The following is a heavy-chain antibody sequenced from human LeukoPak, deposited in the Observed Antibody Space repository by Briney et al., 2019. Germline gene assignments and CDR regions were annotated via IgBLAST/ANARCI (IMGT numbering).Heavy chain of an antibody. D-gene: IGHD3-3*01. Sequence: PGGALRLACAASGFTFSSYAMSWVRQAPGKGLEWVSAISGSGGSTYYADSVKGRFTISRDNSKNKLYLQMNSLRAEDTAVYYCAKRNYDFWSGYYRRAENHFDYWGQGTLVTVSS. V-gene: IGHV3-23*01. CDR1: GFTFSSYA. CDR2: ISGSGGST. J-gene: IGHJ4*02. CDR3: AKRNYDFWSGYYRRAENHFDY.